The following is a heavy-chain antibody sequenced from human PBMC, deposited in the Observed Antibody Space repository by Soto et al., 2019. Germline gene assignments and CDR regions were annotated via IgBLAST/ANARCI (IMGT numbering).Heavy chain of an antibody. Sequence: EVQLVESGGGLVQPGESLTLSCAASGFTFSSYWMHWVRQAPGKGLVWVSRIKSDGSGTYYADSVKGRLTISRDNAKNTLYLQMNSLRVEDTAVYCCAWGDRDRYHGLGYLGRHWGQGTLATVSS. CDR3: AWGDRDRYHGLGYLGRH. J-gene: IGHJ4*02. CDR1: GFTFSSYW. D-gene: IGHD5-18*01. V-gene: IGHV3-74*01. CDR2: IKSDGSGT.